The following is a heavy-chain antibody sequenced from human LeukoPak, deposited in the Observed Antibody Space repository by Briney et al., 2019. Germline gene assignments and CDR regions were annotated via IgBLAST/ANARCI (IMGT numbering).Heavy chain of an antibody. CDR3: ARAKGLRGYSYDVDY. CDR1: SGSISTSNYY. D-gene: IGHD5-18*01. V-gene: IGHV4-39*07. J-gene: IGHJ4*02. Sequence: SETLSLTCTVSSGSISTSNYYWGWVRQPPGKALEWIGNIFYSGSTYYSPSLKSRVTISLDTSRNQFSLKLNSVTAADTAVYYCARAKGLRGYSYDVDYWGQGTLVTVSS. CDR2: IFYSGST.